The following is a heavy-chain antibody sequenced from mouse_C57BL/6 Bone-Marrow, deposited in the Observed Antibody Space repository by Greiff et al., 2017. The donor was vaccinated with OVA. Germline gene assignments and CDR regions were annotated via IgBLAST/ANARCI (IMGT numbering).Heavy chain of an antibody. CDR2: IYPGDGDT. J-gene: IGHJ4*01. CDR3: ARGLGHAMDY. CDR1: GYAFSSSW. V-gene: IGHV1-82*01. D-gene: IGHD3-3*01. Sequence: QVQLQQSGPELVKPGASVKISCKASGYAFSSSWMNWVKQRPGKGLEWIGRIYPGDGDTNYNGKFKGKATLTADKSSSTAYMQLSSLTSEDSAVYFCARGLGHAMDYWGQGTSVTVSS.